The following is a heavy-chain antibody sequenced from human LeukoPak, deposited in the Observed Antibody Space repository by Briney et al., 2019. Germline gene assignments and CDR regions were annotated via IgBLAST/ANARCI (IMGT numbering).Heavy chain of an antibody. CDR3: AKANYSGSYYFDS. D-gene: IGHD1-26*01. Sequence: GGALRLSCAASGFTFSRSAMNWVRQAPGKGLEWVSSFSASGGTTYYADSVKGRFTISRDNSKNTLSVQMNSLRAEDTAVYYCAKANYSGSYYFDSWGQGTLVTVSS. CDR1: GFTFSRSA. V-gene: IGHV3-23*01. CDR2: FSASGGTT. J-gene: IGHJ4*02.